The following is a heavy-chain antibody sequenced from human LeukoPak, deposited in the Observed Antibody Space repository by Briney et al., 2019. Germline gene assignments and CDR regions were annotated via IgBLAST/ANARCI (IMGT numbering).Heavy chain of an antibody. J-gene: IGHJ6*02. CDR3: ARDPRLSRSSSLGYGMDV. CDR2: ISSSSSYI. Sequence: PGGSLRLSCAASGFTFSDYYMNWVRQAPGKGLEWVSSISSSSSYIYYADSVRGRFTISRDNAKNSLYLQMNSLRAEDRAVYYCARDPRLSRSSSLGYGMDVWGQGTTVTVSS. D-gene: IGHD6-6*01. V-gene: IGHV3-21*01. CDR1: GFTFSDYY.